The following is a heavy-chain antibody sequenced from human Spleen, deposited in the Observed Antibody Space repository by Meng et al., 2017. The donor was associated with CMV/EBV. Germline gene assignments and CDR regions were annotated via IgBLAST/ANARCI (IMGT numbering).Heavy chain of an antibody. CDR1: GFTFDDYA. CDR3: ARDYDFWSGQTFHPRY. J-gene: IGHJ4*02. V-gene: IGHV3-9*01. D-gene: IGHD3-3*01. CDR2: ISWNSGSI. Sequence: SLKISCAASGFTFDDYAMHWVRQAPGKGLEWVSGISWNSGSIGYADSVKGRFTISRDNAKNSLYLQMNSLRAEDTAVYYCARDYDFWSGQTFHPRYWGQGTLVTVSS.